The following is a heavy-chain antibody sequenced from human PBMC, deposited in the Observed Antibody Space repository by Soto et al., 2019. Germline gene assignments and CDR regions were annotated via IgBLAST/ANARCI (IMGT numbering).Heavy chain of an antibody. V-gene: IGHV4-31*03. CDR1: GASISSGDYY. J-gene: IGHJ4*02. CDR3: AKNLETGTSQVLFDY. CDR2: IHSSGSP. D-gene: IGHD1-1*01. Sequence: PSETLSLTCTVSGASISSGDYYWSWIRQHPGKGLEWIGYIHSSGSPFYNPSLKSRVSISIDTSKKQFSLNLKSVTAADTAVYYCAKNLETGTSQVLFDYWGQGTLVTVSS.